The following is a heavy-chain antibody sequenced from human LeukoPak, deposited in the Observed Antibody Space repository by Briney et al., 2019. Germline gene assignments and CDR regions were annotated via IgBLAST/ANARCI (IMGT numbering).Heavy chain of an antibody. CDR1: GFMFADYA. Sequence: GGPLRLSCTASGFMFADYAMPWVRQAPGKGLEWVSLGSSDGGSTFSADSVKSRFTNSTDNTNNPLSLQLNSLTTEDTAFYYCAREQFSHASNYFDIWGQGLMVTVSS. J-gene: IGHJ3*02. V-gene: IGHV3-43*01. CDR2: GSSDGGST. CDR3: AREQFSHASNYFDI. D-gene: IGHD3-22*01.